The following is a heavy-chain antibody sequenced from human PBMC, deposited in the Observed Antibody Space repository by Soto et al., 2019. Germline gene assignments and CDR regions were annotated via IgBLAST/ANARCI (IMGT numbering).Heavy chain of an antibody. CDR1: GDSVSSNSAA. CDR3: ARTYSSSWWNHYGMDV. Sequence: PSQTLSLTCAISGDSVSSNSAAWNWIRQSPSRGLEWLGRTYYRSKWYNDYAVSVKSRITINPDTSKNQFSLQLNSVTPEDTAVYYCARTYSSSWWNHYGMDVWGQGTTVTVSS. J-gene: IGHJ6*02. CDR2: TYYRSKWYN. V-gene: IGHV6-1*01. D-gene: IGHD6-13*01.